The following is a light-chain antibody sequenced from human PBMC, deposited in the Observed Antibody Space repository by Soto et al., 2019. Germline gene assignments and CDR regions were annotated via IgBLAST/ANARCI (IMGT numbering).Light chain of an antibody. V-gene: IGLV1-40*01. CDR3: QSYDSGLSGYV. Sequence: QSVPTQPPSVSGAPGQRVTISCTGNSSNIGAGFDVHWYHQLPRTGPKLLIYSNNRRPSGVPDRFSGSKSATSASLAITGLQTEDEAVYFCQSYDSGLSGYVFGGGTKLTVL. CDR2: SNN. CDR1: SSNIGAGFD. J-gene: IGLJ3*02.